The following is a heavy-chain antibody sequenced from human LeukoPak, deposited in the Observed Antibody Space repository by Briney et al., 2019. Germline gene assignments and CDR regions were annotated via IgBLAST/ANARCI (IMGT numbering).Heavy chain of an antibody. CDR2: INSSGGST. J-gene: IGHJ5*02. D-gene: IGHD2-2*01. V-gene: IGHV1-46*01. CDR3: ARDLTVVVVPAAIGGWFDP. Sequence: ASVKVSCKASGYTFTSYYMHWVRQAPGQGLEWMGIINSSGGSTSYAQKFQGRVTMTRDTSTSTVYMELSSLRSEDTAVYYCARDLTVVVVPAAIGGWFDPWGQGTLVTVSS. CDR1: GYTFTSYY.